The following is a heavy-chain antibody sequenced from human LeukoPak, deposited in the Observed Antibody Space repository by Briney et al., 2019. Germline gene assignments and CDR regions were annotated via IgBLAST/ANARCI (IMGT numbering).Heavy chain of an antibody. V-gene: IGHV4-34*01. J-gene: IGHJ6*04. CDR2: INHSGST. D-gene: IGHD2-2*01. CDR3: ARVKGLGYCSSTSCSV. CDR1: GGSFSGYY. Sequence: SETPSLTCAVYGGSFSGYYWSWIRQPPGKGLEWIGEINHSGSTNYNPSLKSRVTISVDTSKNQFSLKLSSVTAADTAVYYCARVKGLGYCSSTSCSVWGKGTTVTVSS.